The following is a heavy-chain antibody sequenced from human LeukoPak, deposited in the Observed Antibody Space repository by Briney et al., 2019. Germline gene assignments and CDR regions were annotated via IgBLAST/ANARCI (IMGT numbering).Heavy chain of an antibody. CDR1: GGSISSYY. Sequence: SETLSLTCTVSGGSISSYYWSWIRQPPGKGLEWIGYIYYSGSTNYNPSLKSRVTISVDTSKNQFSLKLSSVTAADTAVYYCARSQAPYSSGWYDYWGQGALVTVSS. D-gene: IGHD6-19*01. CDR2: IYYSGST. J-gene: IGHJ4*02. V-gene: IGHV4-59*01. CDR3: ARSQAPYSSGWYDY.